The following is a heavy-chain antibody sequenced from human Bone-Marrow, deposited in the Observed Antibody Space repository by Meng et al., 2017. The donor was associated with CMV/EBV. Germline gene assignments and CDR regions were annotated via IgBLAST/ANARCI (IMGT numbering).Heavy chain of an antibody. CDR1: GGSISNSTYY. J-gene: IGHJ6*02. Sequence: GSLRLSCTVSGGSISNSTYYWDWIRQPPGKGLEWIGSIYHSGSTYYNPSLKSRVTISVDTSKNQFSLKLSSVTAADAAVYYCARLGDGRAYYYCYYCMDVWGQGTTVTVSS. CDR2: IYHSGST. D-gene: IGHD1-26*01. CDR3: ARLGDGRAYYYCYYCMDV. V-gene: IGHV4-39*01.